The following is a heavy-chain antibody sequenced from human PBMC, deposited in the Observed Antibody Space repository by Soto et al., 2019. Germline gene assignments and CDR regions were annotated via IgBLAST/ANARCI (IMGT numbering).Heavy chain of an antibody. CDR2: ISSSSSYT. V-gene: IGHV3-11*06. D-gene: IGHD2-21*02. J-gene: IGHJ5*02. CDR3: ARAPNAYCGGDCYGWFDP. Sequence: VQLLESGGGLVQPGGSLRLSCAASGFTFSDYYMSWIRQAPGKGLEWVSYISSSSSYTNYADSVKGRFTISRDNAKNSLYLQMNSLRAEDTAVYYCARAPNAYCGGDCYGWFDPWGQGTLVTVSS. CDR1: GFTFSDYY.